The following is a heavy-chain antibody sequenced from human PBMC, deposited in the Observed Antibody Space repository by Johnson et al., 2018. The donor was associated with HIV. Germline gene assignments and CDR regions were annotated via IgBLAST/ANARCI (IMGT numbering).Heavy chain of an antibody. V-gene: IGHV3-23*04. D-gene: IGHD6-6*01. CDR2: IGGSAVST. Sequence: VQVVESGGGLVQPGGSLRLSCAASGLTFSKYAMNWVRQAPGKGLEWVSLIGGSAVSTYYADSVRGRFTISRDNSKNTLYLQMNSLRAEDTAVYYCAKDQFSSPGGEAFDMWGQGTMVTVSS. CDR3: AKDQFSSPGGEAFDM. J-gene: IGHJ3*02. CDR1: GLTFSKYA.